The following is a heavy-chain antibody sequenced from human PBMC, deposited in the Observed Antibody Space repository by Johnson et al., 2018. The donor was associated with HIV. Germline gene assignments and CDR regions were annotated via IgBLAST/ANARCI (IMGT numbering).Heavy chain of an antibody. D-gene: IGHD6-13*01. CDR1: GFTFSSYD. CDR3: AKGGVLAAGTEGYAFDI. Sequence: QVQLVESGGGVVQPGRSLRLSCAASGFTFSSYDMHWVRQAPGKGLEWVTIIWYDGSNKDSADSVKGRFTISRDNSKNTLYLQMNSLRAEDTAVYYCAKGGVLAAGTEGYAFDIWGQGTMVTVSS. CDR2: IWYDGSNK. J-gene: IGHJ3*02. V-gene: IGHV3-33*06.